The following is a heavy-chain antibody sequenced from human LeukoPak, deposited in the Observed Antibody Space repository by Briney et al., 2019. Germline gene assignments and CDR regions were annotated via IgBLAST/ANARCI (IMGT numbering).Heavy chain of an antibody. Sequence: ASVSVPCKASGYSFSNYGTGCAPQAPGQGLEWMGWISTYTDDIKYAENLQGRLTRTTDTPTSTPYMELRSLRSDDTAVYYCARGEYSISHFGYWGQ. CDR3: ARGEYSISHFGY. J-gene: IGHJ4*02. V-gene: IGHV1-18*01. CDR2: ISTYTDDI. D-gene: IGHD6-6*01. CDR1: GYSFSNYG.